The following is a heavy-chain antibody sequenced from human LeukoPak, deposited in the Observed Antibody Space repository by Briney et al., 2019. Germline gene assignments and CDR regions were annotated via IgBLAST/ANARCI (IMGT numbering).Heavy chain of an antibody. Sequence: YXXSXVRQAPGXGLXWVSGIGGGGISTYSADSVKGRFTISRDNSKNTLYLQMNSLRDEDTAVYYXXXXXXXXGXXXXXYXXVWGKGTTVTVSS. CDR2: IGGGGIST. CDR3: XXXXXXXGXXXXXYXXV. V-gene: IGHV3-23*01. CDR1: YX. J-gene: IGHJ6*03.